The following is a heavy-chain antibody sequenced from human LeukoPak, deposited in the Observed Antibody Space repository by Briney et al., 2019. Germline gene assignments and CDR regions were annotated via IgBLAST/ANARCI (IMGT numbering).Heavy chain of an antibody. J-gene: IGHJ4*02. CDR2: ISSGSTTI. V-gene: IGHV3-48*04. CDR3: ARDLYY. Sequence: QPGGSLRLSCAASGFTFSSYSMNWVRQAPGKGLEWVSYISSGSTTIYYADSVKGRFTISRDNAKNSLYLQMNSLRAEDTAVYYCARDLYYWGQGTLVTVSS. CDR1: GFTFSSYS.